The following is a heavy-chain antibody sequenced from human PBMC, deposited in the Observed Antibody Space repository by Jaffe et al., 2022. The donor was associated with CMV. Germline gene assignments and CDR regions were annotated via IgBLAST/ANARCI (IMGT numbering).Heavy chain of an antibody. CDR2: IRSDGGRT. CDR1: GFTFSSYW. V-gene: IGHV3-74*01. D-gene: IGHD5-12*01. J-gene: IGHJ4*02. Sequence: EVLLVESGGGLVQPGGSLRLSCEVSGFTFSSYWMHWVRQAPGKGLVWVSRIRSDGGRTSYADSVTGRFTISRDNAKNTLYLQMNSLRAEDTAVYYCARDHGGYNSLDYWGQGTLVTVSS. CDR3: ARDHGGYNSLDY.